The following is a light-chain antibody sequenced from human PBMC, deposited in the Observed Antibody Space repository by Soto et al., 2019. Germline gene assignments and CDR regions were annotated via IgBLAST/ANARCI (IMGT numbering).Light chain of an antibody. Sequence: EIVLTQSPGTLSLSPGERATLSCRASQSVSNNYVAWYQQKSGQAPRLLISGASSRASGIPDRFSGSGSGTDFTLTISRLEPEDFAVYYCQQYGFSLRTFGQGSKVEI. V-gene: IGKV3-20*01. CDR1: QSVSNNY. J-gene: IGKJ1*01. CDR2: GAS. CDR3: QQYGFSLRT.